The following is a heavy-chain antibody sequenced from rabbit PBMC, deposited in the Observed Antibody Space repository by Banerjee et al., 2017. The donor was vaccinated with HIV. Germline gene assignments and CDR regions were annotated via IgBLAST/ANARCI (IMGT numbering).Heavy chain of an antibody. D-gene: IGHD4-1*01. J-gene: IGHJ4*01. CDR3: ARDLAGVIGWNFNL. CDR1: GFSFNNKYV. Sequence: QEQLEESGGGLVQPEGSLTLTCTASGFSFNNKYVMCWVRQAPGKGLEWIAFIDAGTSGITYYASWAKGRFTISKTSWTTVTLQMTSLTAADTASYFCARDLAGVIGWNFNLWGQGTLVTVS. CDR2: IDAGTSGIT. V-gene: IGHV1S45*01.